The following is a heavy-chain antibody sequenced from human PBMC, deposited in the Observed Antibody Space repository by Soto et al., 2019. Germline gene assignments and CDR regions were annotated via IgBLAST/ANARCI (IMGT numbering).Heavy chain of an antibody. CDR1: GFTFSSYT. D-gene: IGHD5-18*01. CDR3: ANRDTSMVTRYYYGMDV. J-gene: IGHJ6*02. CDR2: ITGSGGDT. V-gene: IGHV3-23*01. Sequence: EVQLLESGGGLAQSGGSLRLSCAASGFTFSSYTMTWVRQAPGKGLEWVSAITGSGGDTSYADSVKGRFTISRDNSKNTLYLQMNSLRAEDTAVYYCANRDTSMVTRYYYGMDVWGQGTTVTVSS.